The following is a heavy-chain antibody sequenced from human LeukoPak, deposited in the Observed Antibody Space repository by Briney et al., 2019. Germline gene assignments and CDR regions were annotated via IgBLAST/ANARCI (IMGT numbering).Heavy chain of an antibody. J-gene: IGHJ6*02. CDR3: ARAGSRGDYLNGTDV. CDR2: ISSSSSYI. CDR1: GFTFSSYS. D-gene: IGHD4-17*01. V-gene: IGHV3-21*04. Sequence: GGSLRLSCAASGFTFSSYSMNWVRQAPGKGLEWVSSISSSSSYIYYADSVKGRFTISRDNAKNSLYLQMNSLRSEDTAVYYCARAGSRGDYLNGTDVWGQGTTVTVSS.